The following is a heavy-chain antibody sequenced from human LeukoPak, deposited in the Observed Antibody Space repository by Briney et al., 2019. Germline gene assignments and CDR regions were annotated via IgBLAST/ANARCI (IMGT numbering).Heavy chain of an antibody. CDR3: ARLKIGGVAATYYFDY. CDR2: IYHTGNT. V-gene: IGHV4-4*02. D-gene: IGHD2-15*01. Sequence: SGTLSLTCAVSGGSIRSSNWWSWVRQPPGKGLEWIGEIYHTGNTNYNPSLKSRVTISVDTSKNQFSLKLSSVTAADTAVYYCARLKIGGVAATYYFDYWGQGTLVTVSS. J-gene: IGHJ4*02. CDR1: GGSIRSSNW.